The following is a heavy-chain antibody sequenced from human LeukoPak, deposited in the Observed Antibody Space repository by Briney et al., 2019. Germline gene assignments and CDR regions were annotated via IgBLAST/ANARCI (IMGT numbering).Heavy chain of an antibody. CDR2: INPSGGST. V-gene: IGHV1-46*01. J-gene: IGHJ4*02. CDR3: ARGVTGNYFDY. D-gene: IGHD5-18*01. CDR1: GYTFTGYY. Sequence: ASVKVSCKASGYTFTGYYMHWVRQAPGQGLEWMGIINPSGGSTSYAQKFQGRVTMTRDMSTSTVYMELSSLRSEDTAVYYCARGVTGNYFDYWGQGTLVTVSS.